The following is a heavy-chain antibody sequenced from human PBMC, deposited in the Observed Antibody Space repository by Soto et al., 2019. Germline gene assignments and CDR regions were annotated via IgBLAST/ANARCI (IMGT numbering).Heavy chain of an antibody. D-gene: IGHD3-3*01. Sequence: QVTLKESGPVLVKPTETLTLTCSVSGFSLSKARMGVSWIRQPPGKALAWLAHIFWNDERSYNTALKSRLTISRDTSKSQVVLTMTNVDPVDTGTYFCARALSEGIPIYYFDSWGQGTLVTVSS. CDR3: ARALSEGIPIYYFDS. J-gene: IGHJ4*02. V-gene: IGHV2-26*01. CDR1: GFSLSKARMG. CDR2: IFWNDER.